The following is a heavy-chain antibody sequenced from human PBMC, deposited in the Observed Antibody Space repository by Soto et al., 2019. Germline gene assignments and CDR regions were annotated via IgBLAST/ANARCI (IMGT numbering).Heavy chain of an antibody. Sequence: QVQLVQSGAEVKKPGASVKVSCKASGYTFTSYYMHWVRQAPGQGLEWMGIINPSGGSTSYAQKFQGRVTMTRDTSTSTVYMELSSLRSEDTAVYYCARAPAIYDFWSGYPFDYWGQGTLVTVSS. J-gene: IGHJ4*02. CDR1: GYTFTSYY. D-gene: IGHD3-3*01. CDR2: INPSGGST. V-gene: IGHV1-46*03. CDR3: ARAPAIYDFWSGYPFDY.